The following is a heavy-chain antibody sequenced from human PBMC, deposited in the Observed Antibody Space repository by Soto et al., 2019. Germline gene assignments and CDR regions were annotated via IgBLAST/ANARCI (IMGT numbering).Heavy chain of an antibody. V-gene: IGHV3-21*01. CDR2: ISGTSDYI. Sequence: EVQLVESGGGLVKPGGSLRLSCAASGFTFSISSMNWVRQAPGKGLEWVSSISGTSDYISYADSVKGRFTISRDNAKNSLYLQMNSLRAEDTAVYFCARGPSYYGSGSFYYFDYWGQGALVTVSS. CDR3: ARGPSYYGSGSFYYFDY. D-gene: IGHD3-10*01. J-gene: IGHJ4*02. CDR1: GFTFSISS.